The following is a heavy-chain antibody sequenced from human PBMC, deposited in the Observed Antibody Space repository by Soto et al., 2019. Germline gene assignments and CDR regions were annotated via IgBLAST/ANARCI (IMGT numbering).Heavy chain of an antibody. CDR1: GFPFSKYG. V-gene: IGHV3-33*01. CDR2: IWDDGKDE. Sequence: QVHLVESGGGVVQPGRSLRLSCVASGFPFSKYGMHWVRQAPGKGLEGVAFIWDDGKDESDADSVKGRFTISRDNSKNTLYLQITSLRAEDTGVYYCARDRGRPFDYWGQGTRVTVSS. J-gene: IGHJ4*02. CDR3: ARDRGRPFDY. D-gene: IGHD3-10*01.